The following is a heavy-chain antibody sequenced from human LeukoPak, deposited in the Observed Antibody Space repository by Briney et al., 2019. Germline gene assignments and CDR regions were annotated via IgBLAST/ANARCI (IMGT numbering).Heavy chain of an antibody. Sequence: GGSLRLSCVASGFTFTSYGMSWVRQAPGKRLEXXXXXXXXGDATYYADSVXGXXTISRDNSKNTLYLQMNSLRAEETAVYYCAKLRGLSSSSENNWFDPWGQGTLVTVSS. CDR3: AKLRGLSSSSENNWFDP. CDR2: XXXXGDAT. D-gene: IGHD6-6*01. J-gene: IGHJ5*02. CDR1: GFTFTSYG. V-gene: IGHV3-23*01.